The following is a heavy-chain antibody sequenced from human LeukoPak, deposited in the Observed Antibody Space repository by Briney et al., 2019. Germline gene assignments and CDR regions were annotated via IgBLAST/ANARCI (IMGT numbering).Heavy chain of an antibody. V-gene: IGHV4-59*12. J-gene: IGHJ3*02. CDR3: ARVPVYYDILTGYYTDAFDI. CDR1: GGSISSYY. Sequence: PSETLSLTCTVSGGSISSYYWSWIRQPPGKGLEWIGYIYYSGSTNYNPSLKSRVTISVDTSKNQFSLKLSSVTAADTAVYYCARVPVYYDILTGYYTDAFDIWGQGTMVSVSS. CDR2: IYYSGST. D-gene: IGHD3-9*01.